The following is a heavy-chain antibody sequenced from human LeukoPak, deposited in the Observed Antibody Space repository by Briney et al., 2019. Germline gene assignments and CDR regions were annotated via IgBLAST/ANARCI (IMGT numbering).Heavy chain of an antibody. V-gene: IGHV3-23*01. CDR3: AKRGVVIRVILVGFHKEAYYFDS. D-gene: IGHD3-22*01. J-gene: IGHJ4*02. CDR2: ISGSGGGT. Sequence: GGSLRLSCAVSGITHSNYGMSWVRQAPGKGLEWVAGISGSGGGTNYADSVKGRFTISRDNPKNTLYLQMNGLRAEDTAVYFCAKRGVVIRVILVGFHKEAYYFDSWGQGALVTVSS. CDR1: GITHSNYG.